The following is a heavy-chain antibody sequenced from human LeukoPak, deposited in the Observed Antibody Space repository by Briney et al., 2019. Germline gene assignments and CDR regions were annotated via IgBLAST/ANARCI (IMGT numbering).Heavy chain of an antibody. CDR2: INHSGST. CDR1: GGSFSGYY. CDR3: ARGSNLYDFRSGYSTGYFQH. Sequence: SETLSLTCAVYGGSFSGYYWSWIRQPPGKGLEWIGEINHSGSTNYNPSLKSRVTISVDTSKNQFSLKLSSVTAADTAVYYCARGSNLYDFRSGYSTGYFQHWGQGTLVTVSS. V-gene: IGHV4-34*01. J-gene: IGHJ1*01. D-gene: IGHD3-3*01.